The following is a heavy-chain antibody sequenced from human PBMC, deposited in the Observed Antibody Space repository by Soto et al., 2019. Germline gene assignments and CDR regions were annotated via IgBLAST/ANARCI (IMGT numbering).Heavy chain of an antibody. CDR3: ARRWGEGRVDY. CDR2: IYHSGNT. CDR1: GGSISSSNW. Sequence: QVQLQESGPGLVKPSGTLSLTCAVSGGSISSSNWWSWVRQPPGKGLEWIGEIYHSGNTNYNPSLKFRVTMAVDKSRNQFSLKLSSVTAADTAVYYCARRWGEGRVDYWGQGTLVTVSS. D-gene: IGHD3-10*01. J-gene: IGHJ4*02. V-gene: IGHV4-4*02.